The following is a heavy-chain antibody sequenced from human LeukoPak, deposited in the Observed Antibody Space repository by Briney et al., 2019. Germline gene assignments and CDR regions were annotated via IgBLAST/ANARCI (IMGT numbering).Heavy chain of an antibody. CDR1: GYSSGYY. J-gene: IGHJ5*02. Sequence: ASVKVSCKASGYSSGYYMHWVRQAPGQGPEWMGVISPSGGSTTYAQKFQGRVTLTRDTSISTAYMELSRLRSDDTAVYYCARDNGDYAGWFDPWGQGTLVTVSS. CDR3: ARDNGDYAGWFDP. CDR2: ISPSGGST. V-gene: IGHV1-2*02. D-gene: IGHD4-17*01.